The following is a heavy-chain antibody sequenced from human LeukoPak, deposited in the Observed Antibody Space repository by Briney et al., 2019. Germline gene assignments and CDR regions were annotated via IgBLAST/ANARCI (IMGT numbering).Heavy chain of an antibody. Sequence: NAGGSLRLSCAASGFTFSSYCINWVRQAPGKGLEWVSSISSSSSYIYYADSVKGRFTISRDNAKNSLYLQMNSLRAEDSAVYYCRRETAFDFWGQGTVVTVSS. CDR3: RRETAFDF. V-gene: IGHV3-21*01. CDR1: GFTFSSYC. J-gene: IGHJ3*01. CDR2: ISSSSSYI.